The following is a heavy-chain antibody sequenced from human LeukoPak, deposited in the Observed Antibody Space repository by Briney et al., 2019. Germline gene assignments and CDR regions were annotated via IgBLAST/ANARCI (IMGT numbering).Heavy chain of an antibody. CDR1: GFTFSSYA. Sequence: PGRSLRLSCAASGFTFSSYATHWVRQAPGKGLEWVAVISYGGSNKFYADSVKGRFTISRDDSKNTVYLQMNSLRPEDTAVYYCARDRSFLGVTIEYFDYRGQGTLVTVSS. J-gene: IGHJ4*02. CDR3: ARDRSFLGVTIEYFDY. D-gene: IGHD2-21*02. CDR2: ISYGGSNK. V-gene: IGHV3-30*04.